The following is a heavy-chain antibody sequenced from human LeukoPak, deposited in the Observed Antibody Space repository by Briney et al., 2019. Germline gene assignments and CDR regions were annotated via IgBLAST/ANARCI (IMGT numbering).Heavy chain of an antibody. V-gene: IGHV1-18*01. CDR1: GYTFTTYG. CDR2: ITTYSGNT. Sequence: ASVKVSCKASGYTFTTYGISWVRQAPGQGLEWMGWITTYSGNTYYSQKLQGRVTMTTDTSTSTAYMELRSLRSDDTAVYYCATPLIGQGVSLGYWGQGTLVTVSS. J-gene: IGHJ4*02. CDR3: ATPLIGQGVSLGY. D-gene: IGHD3-16*01.